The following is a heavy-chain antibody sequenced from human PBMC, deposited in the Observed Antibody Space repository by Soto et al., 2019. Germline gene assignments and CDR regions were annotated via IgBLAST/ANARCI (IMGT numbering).Heavy chain of an antibody. J-gene: IGHJ4*02. CDR2: IFYSGST. Sequence: TLSLTCTVSGGSISSSSYYWGWIRQPPGKGLEWIGIIFYSGSTCYNPSLKSRVTISVDTSKNQFSLKLTSVTAADTAGYYCACIFSGGYWGQGTLFTVSS. CDR3: ACIFSGGY. CDR1: GGSISSSSYY. D-gene: IGHD3-3*02. V-gene: IGHV4-39*01.